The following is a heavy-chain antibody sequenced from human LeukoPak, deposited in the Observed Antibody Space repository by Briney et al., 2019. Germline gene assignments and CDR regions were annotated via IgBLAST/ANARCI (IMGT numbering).Heavy chain of an antibody. J-gene: IGHJ1*01. CDR1: GFTFSSYE. CDR3: AREGYSSGLGFQH. Sequence: GGSLRLSCAASGFTFSSYEMNWVRQAPGKGLEWVSYISSSGSTIYYADSVKGRFTISRGNAKNSLYLQMNSLRAEDTAVYYCAREGYSSGLGFQHWGQGTLVTVSS. V-gene: IGHV3-48*03. CDR2: ISSSGSTI. D-gene: IGHD6-19*01.